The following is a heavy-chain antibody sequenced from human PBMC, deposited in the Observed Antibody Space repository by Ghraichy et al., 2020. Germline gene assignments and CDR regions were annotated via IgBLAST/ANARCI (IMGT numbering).Heavy chain of an antibody. J-gene: IGHJ4*02. CDR3: ARRYCSSTSCYTYYFDY. CDR1: GGSFSGYY. CDR2: INHSGST. V-gene: IGHV4-34*01. Sequence: SETLSLTCAVYGGSFSGYYWSWIRQPPGKGLEWIGEINHSGSTNYNPSLKSRVTISVDTSKNQFSLKLSSVTAADTAVYYCARRYCSSTSCYTYYFDYWGQGTLVTVSS. D-gene: IGHD2-2*02.